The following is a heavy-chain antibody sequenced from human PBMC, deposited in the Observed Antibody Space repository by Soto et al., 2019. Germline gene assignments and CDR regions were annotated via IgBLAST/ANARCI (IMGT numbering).Heavy chain of an antibody. CDR3: AKAIENYSTGYYKPFYYFGVDV. V-gene: IGHV3-30*18. CDR2: ISYDGSKK. D-gene: IGHD3-22*01. CDR1: GFTFGSYG. Sequence: GGSLRLSCAASGFTFGSYGMHWVRQAPGKGLEWVGGISYDGSKKYYGESVKGRFTISSDNSKNTLYLQMNSLRVEDTAVYYCAKAIENYSTGYYKPFYYFGVDVWGQGTTVTVSS. J-gene: IGHJ6*02.